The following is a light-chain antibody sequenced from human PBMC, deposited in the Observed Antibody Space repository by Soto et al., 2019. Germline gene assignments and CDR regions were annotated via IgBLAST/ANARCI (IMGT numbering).Light chain of an antibody. Sequence: DRVMTQSPATVSVSPGERATLSCRASQTIGSNLAWYQQRPGQPPRLLIYGASTRATGIPARFSGSGSGTEFTLTITSLQSEDFAVYYCQHYYSWPRTFGQGTKVDI. J-gene: IGKJ1*01. V-gene: IGKV3-15*01. CDR2: GAS. CDR1: QTIGSN. CDR3: QHYYSWPRT.